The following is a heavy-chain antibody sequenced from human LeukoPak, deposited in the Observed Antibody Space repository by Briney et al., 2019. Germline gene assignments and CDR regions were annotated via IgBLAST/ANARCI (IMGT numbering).Heavy chain of an antibody. D-gene: IGHD4-17*01. CDR2: INSDGSST. CDR1: GFTFSSYW. J-gene: IGHJ4*02. V-gene: IGHV3-74*01. CDR3: AREWGGTYGDPGHFDY. Sequence: QSGGSLRLSCAASGFTFSSYWMHWVRQAPGKGLVWVSRINSDGSSTSYADSVKGRFTISRDNAKNTLYLQMNSLRAEDTAVYYCAREWGGTYGDPGHFDYWGQGTLVTVSS.